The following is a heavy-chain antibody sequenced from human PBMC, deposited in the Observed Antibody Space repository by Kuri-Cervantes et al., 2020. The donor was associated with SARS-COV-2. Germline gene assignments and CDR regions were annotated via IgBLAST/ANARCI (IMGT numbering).Heavy chain of an antibody. J-gene: IGHJ4*02. Sequence: GESLKISCAASGFTFSNAWMSWVRQAPGKGLEWVGCIKSKTDGGTTDYAAPVKGRFTISRDDSKNTLYLQMNSLKTEDTAVYYCARVPYDILTGYYVSPIDYWGQGTLVTVSS. V-gene: IGHV3-15*01. CDR2: IKSKTDGGTT. CDR3: ARVPYDILTGYYVSPIDY. CDR1: GFTFSNAW. D-gene: IGHD3-9*01.